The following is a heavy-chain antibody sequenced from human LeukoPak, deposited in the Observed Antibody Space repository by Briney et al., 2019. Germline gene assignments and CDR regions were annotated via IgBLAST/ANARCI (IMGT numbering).Heavy chain of an antibody. J-gene: IGHJ4*02. CDR2: IYHSGST. Sequence: SETLSLTCTVSGYSISSGYYWGWIRQPPGKGLEWIGSIYHSGSTNYNPSLKSRVTISVDKSKNQFSLKLSSVTAADTAVYYCARGSYSSIPYFDYWGQGTLVTVSS. CDR3: ARGSYSSIPYFDY. CDR1: GYSISSGYY. D-gene: IGHD6-13*01. V-gene: IGHV4-38-2*02.